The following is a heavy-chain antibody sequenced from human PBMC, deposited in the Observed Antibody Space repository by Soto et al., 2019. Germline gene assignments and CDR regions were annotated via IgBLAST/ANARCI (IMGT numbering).Heavy chain of an antibody. V-gene: IGHV3-74*01. CDR1: GLTFSSYW. D-gene: IGHD3-9*01. CDR3: ARDDILTGYYRNYYGMDV. J-gene: IGHJ6*02. CDR2: INSDGSST. Sequence: GGSLRLSCAASGLTFSSYWMHWVRQAPGKGLVWVSRINSDGSSTSYADSVKGRFTISRDNAKNTLYLQMNSLRAEDTAVYYCARDDILTGYYRNYYGMDVWGQGTTVTVSS.